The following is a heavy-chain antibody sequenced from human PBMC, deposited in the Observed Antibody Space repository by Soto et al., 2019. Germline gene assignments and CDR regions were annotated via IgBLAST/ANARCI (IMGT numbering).Heavy chain of an antibody. CDR1: GGTFSSYA. CDR3: ARGQIAAAGRLDY. J-gene: IGHJ4*02. Sequence: ASVKVSCKASGGTFSSYAISWVRQAPGQGLEWKGGIIPIFGTANYAQKFQGRVTITADESTSTAYMELSSLRSEDTAVYYCARGQIAAAGRLDYWGQGTLVTVSS. V-gene: IGHV1-69*13. D-gene: IGHD6-13*01. CDR2: IIPIFGTA.